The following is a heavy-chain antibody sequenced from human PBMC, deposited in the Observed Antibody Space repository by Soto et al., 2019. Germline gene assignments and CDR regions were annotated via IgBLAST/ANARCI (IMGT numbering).Heavy chain of an antibody. CDR2: ISAYNGNT. D-gene: IGHD3-10*01. V-gene: IGHV1-18*01. CDR1: GYTFTSYG. Sequence: GASVKVSCKASGYTFTSYGISWVRQAPGQGLEWMGWISAYNGNTNYAQRLQGRVTMTTDTSTSTAYMELRSLRSDDTAVYYCASTYYYGSGSYFQASYGMDVWGQGTTVTVSS. J-gene: IGHJ6*02. CDR3: ASTYYYGSGSYFQASYGMDV.